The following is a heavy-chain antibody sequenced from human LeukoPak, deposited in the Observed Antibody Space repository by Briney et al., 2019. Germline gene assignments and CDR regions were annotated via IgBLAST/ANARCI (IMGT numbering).Heavy chain of an antibody. D-gene: IGHD6-13*01. CDR3: ARVSSSSWYSDY. J-gene: IGHJ4*02. CDR2: ISSGSGTI. Sequence: GGSLTLSCAASGFTFSHYSMNWVRQAPGKGLEWVSYISSGSGTIYYADSVKGRFTISRDNAKNSLYLQMNSLRDEDTAVYSCARVSSSSWYSDYWGQGTLVTVSS. V-gene: IGHV3-48*02. CDR1: GFTFSHYS.